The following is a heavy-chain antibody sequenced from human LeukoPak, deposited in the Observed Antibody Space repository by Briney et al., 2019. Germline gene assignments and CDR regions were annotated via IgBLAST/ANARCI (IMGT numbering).Heavy chain of an antibody. CDR3: ACGGDTDY. V-gene: IGHV3-9*01. CDR1: GFTFDDYA. Sequence: PGGSLRLSCAASGFTFDDYAMHWVRQAPGKGLEWVSGISWNSGSIGYADSVKGRFTISRDNAKNSLYLQMNSLRAEDTALYYCACGGDTDYWGQGTPVTVSS. D-gene: IGHD2-21*02. J-gene: IGHJ4*02. CDR2: ISWNSGSI.